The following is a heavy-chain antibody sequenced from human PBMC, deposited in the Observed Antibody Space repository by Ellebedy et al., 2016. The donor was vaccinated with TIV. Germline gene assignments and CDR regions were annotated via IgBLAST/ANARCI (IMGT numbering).Heavy chain of an antibody. CDR2: IYYNGSS. V-gene: IGHV4-59*01. J-gene: IGHJ1*01. Sequence: MPSETLSLTCTVSGGSTINYCWSWIRQPPGKGLEWIGYIYYNGSSEYNPSLKSRVTMSVDTSKNQFSLKLSSVTAADTAVYYCARAFFRYYDRSALQHWGPGTLVTVSS. CDR1: GGSTINYC. D-gene: IGHD3-22*01. CDR3: ARAFFRYYDRSALQH.